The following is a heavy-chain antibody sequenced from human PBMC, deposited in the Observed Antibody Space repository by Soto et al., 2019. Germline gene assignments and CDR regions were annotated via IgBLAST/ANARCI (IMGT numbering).Heavy chain of an antibody. V-gene: IGHV1-3*01. CDR1: GYTFTSYA. Sequence: ASVKVSCKASGYTFTSYAMHWVRQAPGQRLEWMGWINAGNGNTKYSQKFQGRVTITRDTSASTAYMELSRLRSDATDVYYCARDYYDSSGYYYPPPFDIWGQGTMVTVSS. CDR3: ARDYYDSSGYYYPPPFDI. CDR2: INAGNGNT. J-gene: IGHJ3*02. D-gene: IGHD3-22*01.